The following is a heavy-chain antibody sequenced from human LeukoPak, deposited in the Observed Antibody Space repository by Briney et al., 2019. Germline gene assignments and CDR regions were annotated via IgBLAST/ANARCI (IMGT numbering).Heavy chain of an antibody. D-gene: IGHD4-23*01. CDR2: ISHSANYT. CDR3: ARDPYYGGNSGLDS. J-gene: IGHJ5*01. Sequence: PGGSLRLSCDASGFTFSSYTMNWVRQAPGKGLEWVASISHSANYTYYADSLRGRFTISRENAKSSLYLQMNSLGAEDTAVYYCARDPYYGGNSGLDSWGHGTLVIVSS. V-gene: IGHV3-21*01. CDR1: GFTFSSYT.